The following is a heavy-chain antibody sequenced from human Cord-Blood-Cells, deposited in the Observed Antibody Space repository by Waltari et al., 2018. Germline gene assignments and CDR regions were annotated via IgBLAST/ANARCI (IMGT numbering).Heavy chain of an antibody. CDR3: ARTYYYDSSGYSPFDY. D-gene: IGHD3-22*01. CDR1: GYSFASYW. CDR2: IYPGDSDT. Sequence: EVQLVQSGAAVKKPGESLKISCKGSGYSFASYWLGRVRQICWKGLEWMGIIYPGDSDTRYSPSFQGQVTISADKSISTAYLQWSSLKASDTAMYYCARTYYYDSSGYSPFDYWGQGTLVTVSS. V-gene: IGHV5-51*01. J-gene: IGHJ4*02.